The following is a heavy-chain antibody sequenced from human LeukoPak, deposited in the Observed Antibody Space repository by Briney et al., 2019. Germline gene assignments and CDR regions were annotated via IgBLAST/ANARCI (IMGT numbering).Heavy chain of an antibody. D-gene: IGHD6-19*01. Sequence: SETLSLTCTVSGGSISSSSYYWGWIRQPPGKGLEWIGSIYYSGSTYYNPSLKSRVTISVDTSKNQFSLKPSSVTAADTAVYYCAKEWLVHLFDYWGQGTLVTVSS. V-gene: IGHV4-39*01. CDR3: AKEWLVHLFDY. CDR2: IYYSGST. CDR1: GGSISSSSYY. J-gene: IGHJ4*02.